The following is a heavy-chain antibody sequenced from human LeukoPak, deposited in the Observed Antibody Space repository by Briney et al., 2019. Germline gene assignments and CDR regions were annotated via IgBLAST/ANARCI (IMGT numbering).Heavy chain of an antibody. Sequence: PGRSLRLSCAASGFTFSSYGMHWVRQAPGKGLEWVAVISYDGSNKYYADSVKGRFTISRDNSKNTLYLQMNSLRAEDTAVYYCAKDYGPDYWGQGTLVTVSS. D-gene: IGHD3-16*01. V-gene: IGHV3-30*18. CDR2: ISYDGSNK. CDR3: AKDYGPDY. CDR1: GFTFSSYG. J-gene: IGHJ4*02.